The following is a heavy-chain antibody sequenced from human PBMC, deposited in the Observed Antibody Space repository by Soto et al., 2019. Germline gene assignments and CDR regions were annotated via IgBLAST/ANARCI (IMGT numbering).Heavy chain of an antibody. CDR3: ARSMVRGEAAYYYYGMDV. D-gene: IGHD3-10*01. V-gene: IGHV1-18*01. CDR2: ISAYNGNT. Sequence: ASVNVSCKASGYTFTSYGISWVRQAPGQGLEWMGWISAYNGNTNYAQKLQGRVTMTTDTSTSTAYMELRSLRSDDTAVYYCARSMVRGEAAYYYYGMDVWGQGTTVTVSS. CDR1: GYTFTSYG. J-gene: IGHJ6*02.